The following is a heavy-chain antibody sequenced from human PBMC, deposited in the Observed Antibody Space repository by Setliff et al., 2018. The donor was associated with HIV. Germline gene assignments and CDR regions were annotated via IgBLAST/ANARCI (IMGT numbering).Heavy chain of an antibody. Sequence: GASVKVSCKASGYTFPNYGITWVRQAPGQGLEWMGWISAYNVNTNYAQKLQGRVTMTTDTSTSTAYMELRSLRSDDTAVYYCARGTTPLGWFDPWGQGTLVTVSS. CDR1: GYTFPNYG. CDR2: ISAYNVNT. D-gene: IGHD2-2*01. CDR3: ARGTTPLGWFDP. V-gene: IGHV1-18*01. J-gene: IGHJ5*02.